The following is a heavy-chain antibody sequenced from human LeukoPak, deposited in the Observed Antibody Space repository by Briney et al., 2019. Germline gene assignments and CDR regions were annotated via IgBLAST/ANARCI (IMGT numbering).Heavy chain of an antibody. Sequence: YWSWIWQPAGRGLEWIGRFYTSGSTNYNPSLKSRVTISVDTSKNQFSLKLSSVTAADTAVYYCARGRDGYNFLNRGEYYYFDYWGQGTLVTVSS. CDR3: ARGRDGYNFLNRGEYYYFDY. CDR1: Y. D-gene: IGHD5-24*01. CDR2: FYTSGST. J-gene: IGHJ4*02. V-gene: IGHV4-61*02.